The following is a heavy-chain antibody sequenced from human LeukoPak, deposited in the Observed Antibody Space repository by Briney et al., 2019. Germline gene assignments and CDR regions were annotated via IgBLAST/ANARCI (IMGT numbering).Heavy chain of an antibody. J-gene: IGHJ4*02. CDR2: IRYDGSNK. CDR1: GFTFSSYG. V-gene: IGHV3-30*02. Sequence: GGPLRLSCAASGFTFSSYGMHWVRQAPGKGLEWVAFIRYDGSNKYYADSVKGRFAISRDNAKNSLHLQMNSLRAEDTAVYYCVRDLDSVAFLWGQGSLVTVSS. D-gene: IGHD3-3*01. CDR3: VRDLDSVAFL.